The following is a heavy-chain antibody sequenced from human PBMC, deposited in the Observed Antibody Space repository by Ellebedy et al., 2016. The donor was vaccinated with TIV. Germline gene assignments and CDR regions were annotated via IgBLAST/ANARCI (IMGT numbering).Heavy chain of an antibody. CDR1: GGSISSGGYY. CDR3: ASTFNYSNYVHY. CDR2: IYYSGST. D-gene: IGHD4-11*01. Sequence: MPSETLSLTCTVSGGSISSGGYYWSWIRQHPGKGLEWIGYIYYSGSTYYNPSLKSRVTISVDTSKNQFSLKLSSVTAADTAVYYCASTFNYSNYVHYWGQGTLVTVSS. J-gene: IGHJ4*02. V-gene: IGHV4-31*03.